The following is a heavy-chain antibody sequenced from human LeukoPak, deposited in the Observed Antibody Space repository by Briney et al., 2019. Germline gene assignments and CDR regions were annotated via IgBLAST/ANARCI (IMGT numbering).Heavy chain of an antibody. J-gene: IGHJ4*02. V-gene: IGHV4-34*01. CDR3: ARIGRDGYNFHY. Sequence: MSSETLSLTCAVYGGSFSGYYWTWIRQPPGKGLEGIGEINHSGSTNYNTSLKSRVTISVDTSKNQFSLKLSSVTAADTAVYYCARIGRDGYNFHYWGQGTLVTVSS. CDR1: GGSFSGYY. D-gene: IGHD5-24*01. CDR2: INHSGST.